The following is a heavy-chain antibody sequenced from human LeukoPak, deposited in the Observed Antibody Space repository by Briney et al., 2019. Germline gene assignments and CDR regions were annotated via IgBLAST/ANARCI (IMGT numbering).Heavy chain of an antibody. D-gene: IGHD4-17*01. Sequence: PSETLSLTCTVSGGSINIYYWSWIRQPAGKGLEGIGRIYTSGSTNYNPSLKTRVTMSVDTSKNQFSLKLSSVTAADTAVYYCARGPWTMTRGFDPWGQGTLVTVSS. CDR2: IYTSGST. V-gene: IGHV4-4*07. J-gene: IGHJ5*02. CDR1: GGSINIYY. CDR3: ARGPWTMTRGFDP.